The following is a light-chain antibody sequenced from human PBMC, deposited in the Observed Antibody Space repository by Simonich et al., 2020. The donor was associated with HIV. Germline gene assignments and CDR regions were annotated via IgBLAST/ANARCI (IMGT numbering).Light chain of an antibody. Sequence: DIVMTQSPDSLAVSLGERATINCKSSQSVLYSSNNKNYFAWYQQKPGQPPKLLISWASTRESGVPDRFSGSGSGTDFTLTISSLQTEDVAVYYCQQYYRTPLTFGGGTKVEIK. V-gene: IGKV4-1*01. CDR3: QQYYRTPLT. J-gene: IGKJ4*01. CDR2: WAS. CDR1: QSVLYSSNNKNY.